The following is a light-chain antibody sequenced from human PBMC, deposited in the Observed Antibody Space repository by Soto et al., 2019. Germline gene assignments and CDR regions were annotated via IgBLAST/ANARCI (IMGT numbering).Light chain of an antibody. V-gene: IGKV3-15*01. CDR1: QSVSTH. CDR3: QQYYYTPYS. Sequence: EIVMTQSPATLSVSPGERLTLSCRASQSVSTHLAWYQQKPGQPPRLLIYAASTRATGIPARFSGSGSGTEFTLSISSLQSEDVAVYYCQQYYYTPYSFGQGTKLEIK. CDR2: AAS. J-gene: IGKJ2*03.